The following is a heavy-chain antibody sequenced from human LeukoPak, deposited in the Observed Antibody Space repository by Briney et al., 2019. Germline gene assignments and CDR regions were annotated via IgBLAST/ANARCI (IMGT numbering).Heavy chain of an antibody. J-gene: IGHJ4*02. CDR1: GGFISNYY. D-gene: IGHD1-26*01. V-gene: IGHV4-59*01. Sequence: PSETLSLTCTVSGGFISNYYWSWIRQPPGKGLEWIGYIYHSGATNYNPSLRSRVTISVDTSNNQFSLNLRSVTAADTAIYYCARKSPTSGSYGWYFDYWGQGALVTVSS. CDR2: IYHSGAT. CDR3: ARKSPTSGSYGWYFDY.